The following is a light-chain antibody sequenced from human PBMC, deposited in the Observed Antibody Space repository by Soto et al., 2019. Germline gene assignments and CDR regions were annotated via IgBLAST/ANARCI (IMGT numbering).Light chain of an antibody. V-gene: IGKV3-20*01. CDR3: QQCVTSPWT. CDR1: QSVSSN. Sequence: EIVLTQSPATLSSFPGDRVTLSCRASQSVSSNVAWYQQKPGQAPRLLISGASSRATGIPDRFSGSGSGTDFTLTISRLEPEDSAVYYCQQCVTSPWTFGQGTKVDIK. J-gene: IGKJ1*01. CDR2: GAS.